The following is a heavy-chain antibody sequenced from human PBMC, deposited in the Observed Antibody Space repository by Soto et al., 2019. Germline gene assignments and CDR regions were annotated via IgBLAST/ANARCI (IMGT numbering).Heavy chain of an antibody. J-gene: IGHJ6*02. V-gene: IGHV3-30*18. CDR3: AKDQLGSSGRNYYYYGMDV. CDR2: ISYDGSNK. Sequence: GGSLRLSCAASGFTFSSYGMHWVRQAPGKGLEWVAVISYDGSNKYYADSVKGRFTISRDNSKNTLYLQMNSLRAEDTAVYYCAKDQLGSSGRNYYYYGMDVWGQGTTVTVSS. D-gene: IGHD6-6*01. CDR1: GFTFSSYG.